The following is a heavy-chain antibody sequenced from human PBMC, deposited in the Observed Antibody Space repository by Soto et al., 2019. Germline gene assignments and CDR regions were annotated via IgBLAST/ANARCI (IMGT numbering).Heavy chain of an antibody. Sequence: ASVKVSCKASGYTFTRYYMHWVRQAPGQGLEWMGIINPSDDATSYAEKFQGRLTMTKDTSASTVYMEMSSLRSEDTAVYYCARDLTREGDYYGRSGYYLDYWGQGTLVTVSS. D-gene: IGHD3-22*01. J-gene: IGHJ4*02. V-gene: IGHV1-46*01. CDR3: ARDLTREGDYYGRSGYYLDY. CDR1: GYTFTRYY. CDR2: INPSDDAT.